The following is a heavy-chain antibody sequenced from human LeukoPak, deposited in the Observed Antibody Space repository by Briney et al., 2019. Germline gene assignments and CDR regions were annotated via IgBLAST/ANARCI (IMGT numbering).Heavy chain of an antibody. CDR1: GGSFSGYY. CDR2: INHSGST. CDR3: ARQRAYNSSSWYPFDY. D-gene: IGHD6-13*01. V-gene: IGHV4-34*01. Sequence: ETLSLTCAVYGGSFSGYYWSWIRQPPGKGLEWIGEINHSGSTNYNPSLTSRVTISVDTSKNQFSLKLSSVTAADTAVYYCARQRAYNSSSWYPFDYWGQGTLVTVSS. J-gene: IGHJ4*02.